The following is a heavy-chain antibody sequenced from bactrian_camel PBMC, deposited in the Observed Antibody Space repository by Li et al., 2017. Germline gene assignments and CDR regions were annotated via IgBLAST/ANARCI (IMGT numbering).Heavy chain of an antibody. D-gene: IGHD6*01. CDR3: VRIPEGGGWYTFAY. J-gene: IGHJ4*01. CDR1: GFTFSNYD. Sequence: VQLVESGGGLVQPGGSLRLSCAASGFTFSNYDMSWVRQAPGKGLEWISGINSVGSSTYYADSVKGRFPISRDTAKNTVYLQMNSLKPEDTAVYYCVRIPEGGGWYTFAYWGQGTQVTVS. CDR2: INSVGSST. V-gene: IGHV3S40*01.